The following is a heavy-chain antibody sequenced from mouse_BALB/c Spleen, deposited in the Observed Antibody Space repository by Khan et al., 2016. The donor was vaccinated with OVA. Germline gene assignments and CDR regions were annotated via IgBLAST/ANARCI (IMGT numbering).Heavy chain of an antibody. D-gene: IGHD3-3*01. Sequence: EVQLLESGPELVKPGASVKISCKTSGYTFPDYTVHWVKQSLGKSLDWIGVINPKNGGTAYNQKFKGKATLTVDKSSSTAYMEFRSLTSEDSAVYSCTRDAGRYWGQGTSVTVAS. CDR3: TRDAGRY. CDR1: GYTFPDYT. J-gene: IGHJ4*01. V-gene: IGHV1-18*01. CDR2: INPKNGGT.